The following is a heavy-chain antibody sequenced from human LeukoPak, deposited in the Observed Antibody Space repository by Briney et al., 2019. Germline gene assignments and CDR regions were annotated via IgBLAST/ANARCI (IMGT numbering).Heavy chain of an antibody. Sequence: SETLSLTCTVSGCSISSYYWSWLRQPPGKGLEWIAYIYTNGSTNYNPSLKSRGTISVDTSKNQFSQKLTSLTAADAAVYYCGRRPEAPGLWVFDYWGQGTLVTVSS. V-gene: IGHV4-4*09. CDR1: GCSISSYY. D-gene: IGHD5-18*01. CDR2: IYTNGST. CDR3: GRRPEAPGLWVFDY. J-gene: IGHJ4*02.